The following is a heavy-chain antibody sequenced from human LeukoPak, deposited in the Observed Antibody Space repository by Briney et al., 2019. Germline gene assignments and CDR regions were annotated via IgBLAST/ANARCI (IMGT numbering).Heavy chain of an antibody. V-gene: IGHV1-58*01. CDR3: AAARYDFWSGYYGAFDI. CDR2: IVVGSGNT. Sequence: SVKVSCKASGFTFTSSAVQWVRQARGQRLEWIGWIVVGSGNTNYAQKFQERVTITRDMSTSTAYMELSSLRSEDTAVYYCAAARYDFWSGYYGAFDIWGQGTMVTVSS. J-gene: IGHJ3*02. D-gene: IGHD3-3*01. CDR1: GFTFTSSA.